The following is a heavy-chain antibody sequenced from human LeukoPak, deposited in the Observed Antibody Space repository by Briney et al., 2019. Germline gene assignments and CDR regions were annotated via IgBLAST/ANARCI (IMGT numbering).Heavy chain of an antibody. CDR3: ARAGQQLVNYYYYYMDV. CDR2: ISSSGSTI. V-gene: IGHV3-11*04. J-gene: IGHJ6*03. Sequence: GGSLRLSCAASGLTFSDYYMSWIRQAPGKGLEWVSYISSSGSTIYYADSVKGRFTISRDNAKNSLYLQMNSLRAEDTAVYYCARAGQQLVNYYYYYMDVWGKGTTVTISS. D-gene: IGHD6-13*01. CDR1: GLTFSDYY.